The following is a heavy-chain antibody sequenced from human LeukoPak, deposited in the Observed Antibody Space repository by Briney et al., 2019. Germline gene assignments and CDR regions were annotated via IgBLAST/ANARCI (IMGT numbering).Heavy chain of an antibody. CDR3: ARASYGEKDFDY. V-gene: IGHV1-18*01. Sequence: ASVKVSCKASGYTFTSYGISWVRQAPGQGLEWMGWISAYNGNTNYAQKLQGRVTMTTDTSTSTAYMELRSLRSDDTAVYYRARASYGEKDFDYWGQGTLVTVSS. CDR2: ISAYNGNT. D-gene: IGHD1-26*01. J-gene: IGHJ4*02. CDR1: GYTFTSYG.